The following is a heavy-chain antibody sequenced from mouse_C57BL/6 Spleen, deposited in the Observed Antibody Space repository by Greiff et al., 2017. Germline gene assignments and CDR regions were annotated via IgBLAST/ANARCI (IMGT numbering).Heavy chain of an antibody. CDR1: GFTFSDYG. CDR2: ISSGSSTI. D-gene: IGHD2-5*01. Sequence: VQLQQSGGGLVKPGGSLKLSCAASGFTFSDYGMHWVRQAPEKGLEWVAYISSGSSTIYYADTVKGRFTISRDNAKNTLFLQMTSLRSEDTAMYYCARPSNSYAMDYWGQGTSVTVSS. CDR3: ARPSNSYAMDY. J-gene: IGHJ4*01. V-gene: IGHV5-17*01.